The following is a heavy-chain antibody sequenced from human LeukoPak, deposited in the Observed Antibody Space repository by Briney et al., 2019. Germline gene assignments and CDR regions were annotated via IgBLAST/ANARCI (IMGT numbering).Heavy chain of an antibody. CDR3: VRPSIDDYGDCGY. D-gene: IGHD4-17*01. CDR1: GFTFSSYG. J-gene: IGHJ4*02. CDR2: ISYDGSNK. V-gene: IGHV3-30*03. Sequence: PGRSLRLSCAASGFTFSSYGMHWVRQAPGKGLEWVAVISYDGSNKYYADSVKGRFTISRDDAKNSLYLQMNSLRADDTAVYYCVRPSIDDYGDCGYWGQGTLVTVSS.